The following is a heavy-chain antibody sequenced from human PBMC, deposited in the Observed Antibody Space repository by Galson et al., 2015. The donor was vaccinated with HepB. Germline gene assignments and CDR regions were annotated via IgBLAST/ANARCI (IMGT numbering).Heavy chain of an antibody. CDR1: GFTFSSYV. CDR2: IWYDGINK. D-gene: IGHD6-6*01. V-gene: IGHV3-33*01. CDR3: ARGGIADRHFDY. Sequence: SLRLSCAASGFTFSSYVMHWVRQAPGTGLEWVAVIWYDGINKYSTASVKGRFTISRDNSKNTVYLQMNSLRADDTAEYFCARGGIADRHFDYWGQGTLVTVSS. J-gene: IGHJ4*02.